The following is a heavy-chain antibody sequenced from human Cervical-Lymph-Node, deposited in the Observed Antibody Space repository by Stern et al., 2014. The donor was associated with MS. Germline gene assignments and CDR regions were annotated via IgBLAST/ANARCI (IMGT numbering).Heavy chain of an antibody. CDR1: GFTFSVYW. CDR3: ATGYFGDRFDY. D-gene: IGHD4-17*01. J-gene: IGHJ4*02. V-gene: IGHV3-7*01. Sequence: VQLMQSGGGLVQPGGSLRLSCAASGFTFSVYWMTWVRQAPGKGLEWVANIKEDGSEKYYVDSVKGRFTISRDNAKNSLYLQMNSLRAEDTAVYYCATGYFGDRFDYWGQGTLVTVSS. CDR2: IKEDGSEK.